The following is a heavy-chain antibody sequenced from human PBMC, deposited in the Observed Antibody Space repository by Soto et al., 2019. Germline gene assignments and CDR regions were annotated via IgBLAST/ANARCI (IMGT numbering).Heavy chain of an antibody. CDR3: ARDSYYDILTGYSRNAFDI. V-gene: IGHV1-2*02. Sequence: GASVKVSCKASGYTFIGYYMHWVRQAPGQGLEWMGWINPNSGGTNYAQKFQGRVTMTRDTSITTAYMELSRLRSDDTAVYYCARDSYYDILTGYSRNAFDICGQGTMVTVSS. CDR1: GYTFIGYY. D-gene: IGHD3-9*01. J-gene: IGHJ3*02. CDR2: INPNSGGT.